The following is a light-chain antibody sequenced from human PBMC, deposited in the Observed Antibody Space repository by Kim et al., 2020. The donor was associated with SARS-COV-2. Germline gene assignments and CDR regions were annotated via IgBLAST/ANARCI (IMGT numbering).Light chain of an antibody. Sequence: SESVGDRVNITCRASQSISSWLAWYQQKPGKAPKLLIYDASSLESGVPSRFSGSGSGTEFTLTISSLQPDDFATYYCQQYNSYWTFGQGTKVEIK. V-gene: IGKV1-5*01. CDR2: DAS. CDR3: QQYNSYWT. J-gene: IGKJ1*01. CDR1: QSISSW.